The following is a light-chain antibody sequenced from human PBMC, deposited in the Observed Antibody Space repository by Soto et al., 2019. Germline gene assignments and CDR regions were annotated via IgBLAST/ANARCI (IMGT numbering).Light chain of an antibody. J-gene: IGKJ1*01. Sequence: EIVLTQSPGTLSFSPGERATLSCRASHSVSSSYLAWYQQKPGQAPRLLISGASSRATGIPDRFSGSGSGTDFTLTISCLQSEDFATYYCQQYYSYPQKTSGQGTKV. V-gene: IGKV3-20*01. CDR2: GAS. CDR3: QQYYSYPQKT. CDR1: HSVSSSY.